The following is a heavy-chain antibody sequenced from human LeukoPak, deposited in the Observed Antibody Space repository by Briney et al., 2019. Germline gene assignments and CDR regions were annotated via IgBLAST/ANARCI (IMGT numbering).Heavy chain of an antibody. V-gene: IGHV4-59*01. Sequence: SETLSLTCTVSGGSISRYYWSWIRQPPGRGLEWIGYIYFTGSTNYNPSLRSRVTISVDTSTNQLSLRLSSVTAADTAVYYCARDYGSGSYYGGSSDWFDPWGQGTLVTVSS. CDR1: GGSISRYY. CDR2: IYFTGST. J-gene: IGHJ5*02. D-gene: IGHD3-10*01. CDR3: ARDYGSGSYYGGSSDWFDP.